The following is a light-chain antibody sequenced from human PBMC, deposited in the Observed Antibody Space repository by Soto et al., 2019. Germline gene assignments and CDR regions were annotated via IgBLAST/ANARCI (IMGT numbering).Light chain of an antibody. CDR2: AAS. J-gene: IGKJ2*01. V-gene: IGKV1-27*01. CDR1: QGIYNY. Sequence: DTQMTQSPSSLSASVGARVTITCRASQGIYNYLAWYQQKPGKVPKILIYAASSLVSGVPSRFSGSGSGTDFTLTISSLQPEDVATYYCQQSYSTPPTFGQGTKLEIK. CDR3: QQSYSTPPT.